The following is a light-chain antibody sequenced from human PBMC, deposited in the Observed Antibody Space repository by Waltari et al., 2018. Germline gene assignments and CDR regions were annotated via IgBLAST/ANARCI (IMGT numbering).Light chain of an antibody. CDR3: QHYDGSAVT. Sequence: DIVLTQSPGTLSLSPGERATLSCRASQSVSSISFTWYQQRPGQAPRLLIYGTSSRATDIPDRFSGSGSGTDFTLTISRLEPEDFALYFCQHYDGSAVTFGGGTKVEIK. V-gene: IGKV3-20*01. CDR2: GTS. J-gene: IGKJ4*01. CDR1: QSVSSIS.